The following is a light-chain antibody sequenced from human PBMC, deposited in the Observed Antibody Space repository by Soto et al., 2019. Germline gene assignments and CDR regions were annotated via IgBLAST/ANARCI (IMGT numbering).Light chain of an antibody. V-gene: IGKV1-39*01. Sequence: DIQMTQSPSSLSASVEDRVIITCRASQSISNHLNWYQQKPGKAPKLLIFAASSLQSGVPSRFSGSRSGPDFTLTISSLQPEDFATYYCQQSYSTPRAFGPGTKVDIK. CDR1: QSISNH. CDR3: QQSYSTPRA. J-gene: IGKJ3*01. CDR2: AAS.